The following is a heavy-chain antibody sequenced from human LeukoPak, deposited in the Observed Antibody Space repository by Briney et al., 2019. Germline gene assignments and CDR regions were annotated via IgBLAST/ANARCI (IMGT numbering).Heavy chain of an antibody. CDR3: AKDSFIGHYYGSGSLDAFDI. J-gene: IGHJ3*02. D-gene: IGHD3-10*01. CDR2: ISGSGGST. V-gene: IGHV3-23*01. CDR1: GFTFSSYA. Sequence: PGGSLRLSCVASGFTFSSYAMSWVRQAPGKGLEWVSAISGSGGSTYYADSVKGRFTISRDNSKNTLYLQMNSLRAEDTAVYYCAKDSFIGHYYGSGSLDAFDIWGQGTMVTVSS.